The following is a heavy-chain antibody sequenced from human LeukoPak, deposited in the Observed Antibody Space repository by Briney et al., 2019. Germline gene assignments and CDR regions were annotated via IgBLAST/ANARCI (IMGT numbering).Heavy chain of an antibody. D-gene: IGHD2-21*01. CDR1: GFTFSRYW. V-gene: IGHV3-74*01. CDR3: ARDGGGGDHFDY. J-gene: IGHJ4*02. Sequence: GGSLRLSCAASGFTFSRYWMHWVRQAPGKGLVWVSRINSDGYSTTYADSVKGRFTISRDNSKNTVYLQMDGLRAEDTAVYYCARDGGGGDHFDYWGQGTLVTVSS. CDR2: INSDGYST.